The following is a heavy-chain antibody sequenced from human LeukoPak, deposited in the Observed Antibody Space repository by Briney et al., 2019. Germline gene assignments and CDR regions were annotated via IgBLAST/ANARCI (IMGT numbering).Heavy chain of an antibody. CDR2: ISYDGSNK. D-gene: IGHD2-2*01. CDR1: GFTFSSYG. CDR3: ARAAYASSPDY. V-gene: IGHV3-30*03. Sequence: PGRSLRLSCAASGFTFSSYGMHWVRQAPGKGLECVAVISYDGSNKYYADSVKGRFTISRDNSKNTLYLQMNSLRAEDTAVYYCARAAYASSPDYWGQGTLVTVSS. J-gene: IGHJ4*02.